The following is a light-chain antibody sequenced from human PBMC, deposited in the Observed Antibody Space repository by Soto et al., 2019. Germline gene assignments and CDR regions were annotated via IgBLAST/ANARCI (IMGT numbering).Light chain of an antibody. CDR2: DAS. Sequence: AIQVTQSPSSLSASVGDRVTITCRASQGIGSALVWYQQRPGKAPTLLIYDASTLESGVPTRFSGSGHGTDFTPTISSLQPEDFATYYCQEFDRYPLTVGGGTKVEIK. CDR3: QEFDRYPLT. CDR1: QGIGSA. J-gene: IGKJ4*01. V-gene: IGKV1-13*02.